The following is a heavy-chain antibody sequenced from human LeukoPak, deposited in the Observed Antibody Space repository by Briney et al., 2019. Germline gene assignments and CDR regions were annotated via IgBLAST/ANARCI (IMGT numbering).Heavy chain of an antibody. CDR3: AKVDIVATIDAGRLVDY. CDR2: ISNDGSNK. J-gene: IGHJ4*02. CDR1: GLTFSSYG. Sequence: GGSLRLSCAASGLTFSSYGMRWFRQAPEKGLEWVAAISNDGSNKYYADSVKGRFTISRDNSNNTLYLQMNSLRAEDTAVYYCAKVDIVATIDAGRLVDYWGQGTLVTVSS. D-gene: IGHD5-12*01. V-gene: IGHV3-30*18.